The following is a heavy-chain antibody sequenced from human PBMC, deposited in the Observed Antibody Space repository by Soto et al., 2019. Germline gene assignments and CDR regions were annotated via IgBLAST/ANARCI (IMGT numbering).Heavy chain of an antibody. CDR2: IYYSGST. V-gene: IGHV4-30-4*01. D-gene: IGHD5-18*01. J-gene: IGHJ4*02. Sequence: SETLSLTCTVSGGSISSGDYYWSWIRQPPGKGLEWIGYIYYSGSTYYNPSLKSRVTISVDTSKNQFSLKLSSVTAADTAVYYCASWPVDTAFFDYWGQGTLVTVSS. CDR3: ASWPVDTAFFDY. CDR1: GGSISSGDYY.